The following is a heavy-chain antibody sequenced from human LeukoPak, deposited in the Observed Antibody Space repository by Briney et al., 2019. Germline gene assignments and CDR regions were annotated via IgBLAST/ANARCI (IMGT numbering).Heavy chain of an antibody. Sequence: SVKVSCKASGGTFSSYAISWVRQAPGQGLEWMGGIIPIFGTANYAQKFQGRVTITADESTRTAYMELSSLRSEDTAVYYCSVGLVPLSVNDYWGQGTLVTVSS. CDR2: IIPIFGTA. J-gene: IGHJ4*02. CDR3: SVGLVPLSVNDY. V-gene: IGHV1-69*13. CDR1: GGTFSSYA. D-gene: IGHD3-10*01.